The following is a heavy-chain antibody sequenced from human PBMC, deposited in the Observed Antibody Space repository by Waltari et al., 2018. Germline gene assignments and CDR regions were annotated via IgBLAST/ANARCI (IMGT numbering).Heavy chain of an antibody. CDR3: ARDRVWFDP. V-gene: IGHV4-39*07. J-gene: IGHJ5*02. CDR1: GGSISSSSYY. CDR2: IYYSGST. Sequence: QLQLQESGPGLVKPSETLSLTCTVSGGSISSSSYYWGWIRQPPGKWLEWIGSIYYSGSTYYNPSLKSRVTISVDTSKNQFSLKLSSVTAADTAVYYCARDRVWFDPWGQGTLVTVSS.